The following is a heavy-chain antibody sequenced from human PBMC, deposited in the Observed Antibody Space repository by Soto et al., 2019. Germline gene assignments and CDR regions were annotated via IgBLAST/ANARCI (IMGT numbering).Heavy chain of an antibody. CDR3: ARHIVVVPAAPSYYYYGMDV. Sequence: ASVKVSCKASGGTFSSYAISWVRQAPGQGLEWMGGIIPIFGTANYAQKFQGRVTITADESTSTAYMELSSLRSEDTAVYYCARHIVVVPAAPSYYYYGMDVWGQGTTVTVS. V-gene: IGHV1-69*13. D-gene: IGHD2-2*01. CDR1: GGTFSSYA. CDR2: IIPIFGTA. J-gene: IGHJ6*02.